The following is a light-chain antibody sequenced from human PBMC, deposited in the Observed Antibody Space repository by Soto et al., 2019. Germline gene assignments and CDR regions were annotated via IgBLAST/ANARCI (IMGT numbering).Light chain of an antibody. Sequence: DIHMTQSPSSLSASVGDRVTITCRASQGISTYLNWYQQKPGKAPKLLIYAASSLQSGVPSRFSGSGSETDFTLTISSLQPEHFATYSCQQNYSTTWTFGQGTKVDIK. V-gene: IGKV1-39*01. CDR1: QGISTY. CDR2: AAS. J-gene: IGKJ1*01. CDR3: QQNYSTTWT.